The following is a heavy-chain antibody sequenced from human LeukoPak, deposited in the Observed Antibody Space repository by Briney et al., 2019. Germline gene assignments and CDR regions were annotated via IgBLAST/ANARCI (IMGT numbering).Heavy chain of an antibody. D-gene: IGHD2-15*01. J-gene: IGHJ5*02. CDR2: ISTSSTYI. CDR3: ARGADGVSSNSRGWFDP. Sequence: PGGSLRLSCAASGFTFSSYSMNWVRQAPGKGLEWVSSISTSSTYIYYADSVKGRFTISRDNARNSLYLQMNTLRAEDTAVYSCARGADGVSSNSRGWFDPWGQGTLVTVSS. V-gene: IGHV3-21*01. CDR1: GFTFSSYS.